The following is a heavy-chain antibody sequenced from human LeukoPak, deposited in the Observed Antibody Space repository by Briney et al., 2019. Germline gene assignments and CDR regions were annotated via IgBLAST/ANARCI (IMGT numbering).Heavy chain of an antibody. CDR1: GYTFTGYY. CDR2: INPNSGGT. CDR3: ARAGCSSTSCYGYFDY. J-gene: IGHJ4*02. D-gene: IGHD2-2*01. Sequence: GASVRVSCKASGYTFTGYYMHWARQAPGQGLEWMGWINPNSGGTNYAQKFQGRVTMTRDTSISTAYMELSRLRSDDTAVYYCARAGCSSTSCYGYFDYWGQGTLVTVSS. V-gene: IGHV1-2*02.